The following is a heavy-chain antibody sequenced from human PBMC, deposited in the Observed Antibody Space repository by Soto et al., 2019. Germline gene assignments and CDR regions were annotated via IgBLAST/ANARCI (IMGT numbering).Heavy chain of an antibody. D-gene: IGHD4-17*01. V-gene: IGHV3-30*18. CDR1: GFTFDSYG. CDR2: ISSEGNNK. CDR3: ANDLLPNTVTTCGS. J-gene: IGHJ5*02. Sequence: QVQLVESGGGVVQPGRSLRLSCAASGFTFDSYGMHWVRQAPGQGLEWVAVISSEGNNKYYADSVKGRFTISRDNFKNTLYLQMSSLRADDTAVYYCANDLLPNTVTTCGSWGQGTLVTVSS.